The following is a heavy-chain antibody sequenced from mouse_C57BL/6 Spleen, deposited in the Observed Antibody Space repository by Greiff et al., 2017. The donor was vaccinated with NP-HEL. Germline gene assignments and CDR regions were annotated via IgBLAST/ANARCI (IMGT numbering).Heavy chain of an antibody. Sequence: VKLQQPGAELVKPGASVKLSCKASGYTFTSYWMHWVKQRPGRGLEWTGRIDPNSGGTKYNEKFKSKATLTVDKPSSTAYMQLSSLTSEDSAVYYCARSLSTMITTWNFDYWGQGTTLTVSS. CDR2: IDPNSGGT. CDR3: ARSLSTMITTWNFDY. J-gene: IGHJ2*01. D-gene: IGHD2-4*01. CDR1: GYTFTSYW. V-gene: IGHV1-72*01.